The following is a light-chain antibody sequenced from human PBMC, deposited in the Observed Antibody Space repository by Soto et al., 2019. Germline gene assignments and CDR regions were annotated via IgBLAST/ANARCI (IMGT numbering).Light chain of an antibody. J-gene: IGKJ1*01. Sequence: EVVIAQSRATLSVSPGERATLSCRASQSVSSNLAWYQQKPGQAPRLLIYGASTRATGIPARFSGSGSGTEFTLTISSLQSEDFAVYYCQQYNNWPPTWTFGQGTKVDIK. CDR1: QSVSSN. CDR2: GAS. V-gene: IGKV3-15*01. CDR3: QQYNNWPPTWT.